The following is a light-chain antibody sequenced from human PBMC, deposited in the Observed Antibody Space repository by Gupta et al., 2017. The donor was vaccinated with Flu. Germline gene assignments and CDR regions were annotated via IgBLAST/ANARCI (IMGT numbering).Light chain of an antibody. J-gene: IGLJ3*02. CDR3: QTWGTGIWV. CDR2: LNSDGSH. Sequence: LTCTLSSVHRTYAIAWHQQQPAKGPRYLMKLNSDGSHTKGDGIPDRFSGSSSGAERYLTISSLQSEDEADYYCQTWGTGIWVFGGGTKLPV. V-gene: IGLV4-69*01. CDR1: SVHRTYA.